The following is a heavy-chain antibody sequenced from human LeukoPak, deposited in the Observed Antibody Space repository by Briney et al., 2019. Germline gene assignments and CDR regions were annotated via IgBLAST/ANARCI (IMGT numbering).Heavy chain of an antibody. Sequence: PSETLSLTCTVSGGSISSYYWSWIRQPPGKGLEWIGYIYYSGSTNYNPPLKSRVTISVDTSKNQFSLKLSSVTAADTAVYYCARGYDILTGYYDYWGQGTLVTVSS. V-gene: IGHV4-59*01. J-gene: IGHJ4*02. CDR3: ARGYDILTGYYDY. CDR1: GGSISSYY. D-gene: IGHD3-9*01. CDR2: IYYSGST.